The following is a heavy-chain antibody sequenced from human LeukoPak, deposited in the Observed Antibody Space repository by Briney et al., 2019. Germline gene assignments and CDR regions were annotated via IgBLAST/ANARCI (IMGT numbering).Heavy chain of an antibody. J-gene: IGHJ4*02. CDR3: ARDGQRYIAAAGDYFDY. Sequence: GRSLRLSCAASGFTFSSYSMNWVRQAPGKGLEWVSSISSSSSYIYYADSVKGRFTISRDNAKNSLYLQMNSLRAEDTAVYYCARDGQRYIAAAGDYFDYWGQGTLVTVSS. D-gene: IGHD6-13*01. CDR1: GFTFSSYS. V-gene: IGHV3-21*01. CDR2: ISSSSSYI.